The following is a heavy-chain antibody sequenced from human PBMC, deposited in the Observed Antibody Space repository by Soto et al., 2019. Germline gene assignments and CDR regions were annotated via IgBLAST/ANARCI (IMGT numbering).Heavy chain of an antibody. CDR3: ARGPAGGYFDY. CDR1: GYTFTDYF. Sequence: SPVKVSCKASGYTFTDYFMHWLRHAPGQGLEWMGWINPYSGGTNYAQRFQDWITMTRDTSISTAYMELSRLKSDDTAVYYCARGPAGGYFDYWGQGSPVTVSS. CDR2: INPYSGGT. V-gene: IGHV1-2*04. J-gene: IGHJ4*02.